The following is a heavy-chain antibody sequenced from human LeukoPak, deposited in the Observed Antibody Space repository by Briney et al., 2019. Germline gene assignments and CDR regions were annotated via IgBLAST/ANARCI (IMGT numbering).Heavy chain of an antibody. CDR1: GFTFSSYW. CDR2: ISSSGSIT. D-gene: IGHD3-10*01. V-gene: IGHV3-48*01. Sequence: GGSLRLSCAASGFTFSSYWMSWVRQAPGKGLEWVSHISSSGSITYYGDSVKGRITISRDNAKNSVSLYMNSLRAEDSAVYYCARPGITAFDIWGQGTMVTVSS. CDR3: ARPGITAFDI. J-gene: IGHJ3*02.